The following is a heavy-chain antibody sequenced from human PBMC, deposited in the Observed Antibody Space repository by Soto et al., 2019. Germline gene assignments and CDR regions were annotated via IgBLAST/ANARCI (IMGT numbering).Heavy chain of an antibody. V-gene: IGHV3-30-3*01. Sequence: QVQLVESGGGVVQPGGSLRLSCAASGFTFRNHAMHWVRQAPGKGLACLAVIAHDGSNAFYRDSVKGRFTVSRDNSKNTLYLYMNSLRSEDTGVSYCARGDREDILVVVGARPGEYGTDIWGQGTTVIVSS. CDR3: ARGDREDILVVVGARPGEYGTDI. CDR1: GFTFRNHA. CDR2: IAHDGSNA. J-gene: IGHJ6*02. D-gene: IGHD2-15*01.